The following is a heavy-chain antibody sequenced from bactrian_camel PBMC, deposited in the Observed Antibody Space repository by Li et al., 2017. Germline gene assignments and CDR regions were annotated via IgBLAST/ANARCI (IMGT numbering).Heavy chain of an antibody. Sequence: HVQLVESGGGSVQVGGSLKLSCAVSGYTYPRYYMAWFRQAPGKEREGLASINNGGSTTYAPSVEGRFTITLDNANNTLDLQIDSLQPEDTAVYYCAVLSQFNHCRGVVVGIWQQYASWGQGTQVTVS. J-gene: IGHJ4*01. CDR2: INNGGST. CDR1: GYTYPRYY. V-gene: IGHV3S55*01. CDR3: AVLSQFNHCRGVVVGIWQQYAS. D-gene: IGHD6*01.